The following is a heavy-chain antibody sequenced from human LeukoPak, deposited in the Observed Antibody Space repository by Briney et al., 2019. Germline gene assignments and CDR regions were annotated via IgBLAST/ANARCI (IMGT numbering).Heavy chain of an antibody. CDR2: IQASGDT. Sequence: SEALSLTCILSGGSFGPFSWSWVRQPPGKGLEWIGYIQASGDTSFNAALKSRVTFSLDTSTSESSLPLRTGPAADPTLYYRGGLVRDRNDHFDYWGQGILVTVSS. CDR1: GGSFGPFS. D-gene: IGHD1-1*01. CDR3: GGLVRDRNDHFDY. V-gene: IGHV4-4*09. J-gene: IGHJ4*02.